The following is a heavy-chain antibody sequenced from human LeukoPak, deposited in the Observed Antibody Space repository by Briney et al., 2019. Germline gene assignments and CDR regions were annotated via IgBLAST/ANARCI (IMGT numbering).Heavy chain of an antibody. CDR1: GGSFSGYY. CDR2: IYYSGST. D-gene: IGHD6-19*01. CDR3: ARRPGYSSGWSDFDY. Sequence: SETLSLTCAVYGGSFSGYYWSWIRQPPGKGLEWIGYIYYSGSTNYNPSLKSRVTISVDTSKNQFSLKLSSVTAADTAVYYCARRPGYSSGWSDFDYWGQGTLVTVSS. J-gene: IGHJ4*02. V-gene: IGHV4-59*08.